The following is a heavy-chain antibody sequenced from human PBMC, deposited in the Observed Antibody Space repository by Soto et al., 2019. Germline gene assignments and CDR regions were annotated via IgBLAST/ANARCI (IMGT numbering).Heavy chain of an antibody. CDR3: ARDRDAAAPGTVETNYYYGMDV. J-gene: IGHJ6*02. Sequence: QVQLVQSGAEVKKPGSSVKVSCKASGGNFRSQSISISWVRQAPGQGLEWMGRIIPVLGVANYAQKFQGRVTITADKSTSTVDVEMRSMRSEDTATYYCARDRDAAAPGTVETNYYYGMDVWGQGTTVTVSS. V-gene: IGHV1-69*08. D-gene: IGHD6-13*01. CDR1: GGNFRSQS. CDR2: IIPVLGVA.